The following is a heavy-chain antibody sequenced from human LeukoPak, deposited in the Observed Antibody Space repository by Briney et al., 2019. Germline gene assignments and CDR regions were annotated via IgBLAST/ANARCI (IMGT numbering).Heavy chain of an antibody. J-gene: IGHJ4*02. CDR1: GFTFNSAW. Sequence: PGGSLRLSCAASGFTFNSAWMSWVRQAPGKGVEWVGRIKSKTEGGTRDFAAPVKGRFIISRDDSKNILYLQMSNLKTEDTAVYYCATWTGRSDFDYWGQGTLVTVSS. V-gene: IGHV3-15*01. CDR3: ATWTGRSDFDY. D-gene: IGHD3/OR15-3a*01. CDR2: IKSKTEGGTR.